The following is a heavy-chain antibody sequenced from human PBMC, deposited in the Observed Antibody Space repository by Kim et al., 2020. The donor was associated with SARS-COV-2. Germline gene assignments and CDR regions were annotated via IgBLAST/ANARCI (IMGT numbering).Heavy chain of an antibody. J-gene: IGHJ6*02. V-gene: IGHV4-39*01. CDR1: GGSISSSSYY. CDR3: ASIVPATYYYYYGMDV. D-gene: IGHD2-2*01. Sequence: SETLSLTCTVSGGSISSSSYYWGWIRQPPGKGLEWIGSIYYSGSTYYNPSLKSRVTISGDTSKNQFSLKLSSVTAADTAVYYCASIVPATYYYYYGMDVGGQGTTVTVSS. CDR2: IYYSGST.